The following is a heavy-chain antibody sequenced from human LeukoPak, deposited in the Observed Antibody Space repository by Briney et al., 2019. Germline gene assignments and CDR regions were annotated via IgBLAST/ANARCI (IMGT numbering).Heavy chain of an antibody. CDR1: GYSISSGYY. CDR2: IYHSGST. Sequence: SETLSLTCTVSGYSISSGYYWGWIRQPPGKGLEWIGSIYHSGSTYYNPSLKSRVTISVDTSKNQFSLKLSSVTAADTAVYYCARRGTGPFDYLGQGTLVTVSS. J-gene: IGHJ4*02. CDR3: ARRGTGPFDY. D-gene: IGHD1-1*01. V-gene: IGHV4-38-2*02.